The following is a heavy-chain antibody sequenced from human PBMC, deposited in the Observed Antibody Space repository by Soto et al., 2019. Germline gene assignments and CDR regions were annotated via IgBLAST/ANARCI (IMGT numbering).Heavy chain of an antibody. V-gene: IGHV1-46*01. CDR1: GYPFTNYY. CDR2: LRPTTGNT. D-gene: IGHD3-10*01. J-gene: IGHJ4*02. Sequence: XSVKVSCNASGYPFTNYYIHWCRQAPGQGLEWLGILRPTTGNTQYAQRFQGRVTMTRDTSTGTVYMEMTSLTSADTAMYYCAREPNESFYFDKWGQGTQVTVSS. CDR3: AREPNESFYFDK.